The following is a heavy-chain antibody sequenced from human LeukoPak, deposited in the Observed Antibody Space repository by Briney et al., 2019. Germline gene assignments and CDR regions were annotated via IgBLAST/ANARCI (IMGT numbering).Heavy chain of an antibody. CDR2: INHSGST. Sequence: PSETLSLTCAVYGGSFSGYYWSWIRQPAGKGLEWIGEINHSGSTNYNPSLKSRVTISVDTSKNQFSLKLSSVTAADTAVYYCARGPTRSGYYYPFDYWGQGTLVTVSS. CDR3: ARGPTRSGYYYPFDY. V-gene: IGHV4-34*01. D-gene: IGHD3-22*01. J-gene: IGHJ4*02. CDR1: GGSFSGYY.